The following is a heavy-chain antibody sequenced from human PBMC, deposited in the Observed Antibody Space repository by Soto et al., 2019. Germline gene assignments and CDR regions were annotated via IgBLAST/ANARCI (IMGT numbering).Heavy chain of an antibody. J-gene: IGHJ4*02. D-gene: IGHD5-18*01. V-gene: IGHV3-30*18. CDR1: GFTLTNNG. CDR3: AKEMFGYSYGNFDY. CDR2: ISSDGSSK. Sequence: GGSLRLSCVASGFTLTNNGMHWVRQAPGQGLEWVAVISSDGSSKYYGDSVRGRFTISRDNSKNALYLQMNSMRAEDTAVYYCAKEMFGYSYGNFDYWGQGTLVTVS.